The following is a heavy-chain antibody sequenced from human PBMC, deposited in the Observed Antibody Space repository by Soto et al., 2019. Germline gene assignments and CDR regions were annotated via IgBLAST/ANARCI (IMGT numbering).Heavy chain of an antibody. CDR3: AKDYLGNSNAFDI. D-gene: IGHD2-2*01. CDR2: VSYDGTKK. J-gene: IGHJ3*02. Sequence: GGSLRLSCRTSGLTFRTYLMSWVRQSPGKGLEWVASVSYDGTKKHSADSVKGRFTISRDSSKNTLYLQMSSLRAGDTAVYYCAKDYLGNSNAFDIWGRGTMVTVSS. CDR1: GLTFRTYL. V-gene: IGHV3-30*18.